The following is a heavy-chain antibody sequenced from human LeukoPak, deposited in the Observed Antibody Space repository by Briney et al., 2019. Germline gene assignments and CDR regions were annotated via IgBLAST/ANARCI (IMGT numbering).Heavy chain of an antibody. D-gene: IGHD3-10*01. J-gene: IGHJ4*02. CDR2: ISGSGGST. Sequence: GGSLRLSCAASGFTFSSYAMSWVRQAPGKGLEWVSAISGSGGSTYYADSVKGRFTISRDNSKNTLYLQMNSLRAEDTAVYYCAKTHLLLWFGELLGGYFDYWAQGTLVTVSS. V-gene: IGHV3-23*01. CDR3: AKTHLLLWFGELLGGYFDY. CDR1: GFTFSSYA.